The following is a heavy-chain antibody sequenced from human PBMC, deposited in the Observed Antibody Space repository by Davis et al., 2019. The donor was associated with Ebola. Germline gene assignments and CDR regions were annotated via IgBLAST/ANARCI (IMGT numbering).Heavy chain of an antibody. CDR1: GFTVSSNY. V-gene: IGHV3-53*01. CDR3: AKEQLWPYYYFDY. D-gene: IGHD5-18*01. Sequence: GESLKISCAASGFTVSSNYMSWVRQAPGKGLEWVSVIYSGGSTYYADSVKGRFTISRDNSKNTLYLQMNSLRAEDTAVYYCAKEQLWPYYYFDYWGQGTLVTVSS. J-gene: IGHJ4*02. CDR2: IYSGGST.